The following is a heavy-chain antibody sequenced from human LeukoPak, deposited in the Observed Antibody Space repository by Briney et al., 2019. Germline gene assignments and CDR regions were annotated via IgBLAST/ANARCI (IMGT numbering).Heavy chain of an antibody. J-gene: IGHJ6*03. Sequence: QPGGSLRLSCAASGFTFSSYAMHWVRQGPGKGLEWVAFMRFDGNERYYADNVKGRFTISRDNNRNTLYLQMNSLGVEDTAVYYCAKDVRQLFYDDTGYYPREYSYHYYMDVWGKGTTVTISS. CDR2: MRFDGNER. CDR1: GFTFSSYA. CDR3: AKDVRQLFYDDTGYYPREYSYHYYMDV. D-gene: IGHD3-22*01. V-gene: IGHV3-30*02.